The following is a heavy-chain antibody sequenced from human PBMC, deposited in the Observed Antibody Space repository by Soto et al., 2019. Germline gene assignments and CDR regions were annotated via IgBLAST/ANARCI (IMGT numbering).Heavy chain of an antibody. Sequence: EVQLLESGGGLVQPGGSLRLSCAASGFTFSSYAMSWVRQAPGKGLEWVAAISGSGGSTYYADSVKGRFTISRDNSKNTLYLQLNCLRAEDTAVYYCAKAHYQPPHFEDYWGQGTLVTVSS. V-gene: IGHV3-23*01. D-gene: IGHD3-9*01. CDR2: ISGSGGST. CDR3: AKAHYQPPHFEDY. CDR1: GFTFSSYA. J-gene: IGHJ4*02.